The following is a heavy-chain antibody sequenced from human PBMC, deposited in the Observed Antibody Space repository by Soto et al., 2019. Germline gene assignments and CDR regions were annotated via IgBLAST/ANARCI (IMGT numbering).Heavy chain of an antibody. D-gene: IGHD2-2*02. CDR1: GGTFSSYT. CDR3: ARDLEYCSSTSCYTWFDP. V-gene: IGHV1-69*08. J-gene: IGHJ5*02. CDR2: IIPILGIA. Sequence: QVQLVQSGAEVLKPGSSEKVSCKASGGTFSSYTISWVRQAPGQGLEWMGRIIPILGIANYAQKFQGRVTITADKSKSTAYMELSRLRSEDTAVYYCARDLEYCSSTSCYTWFDPWGQGTLVTVSS.